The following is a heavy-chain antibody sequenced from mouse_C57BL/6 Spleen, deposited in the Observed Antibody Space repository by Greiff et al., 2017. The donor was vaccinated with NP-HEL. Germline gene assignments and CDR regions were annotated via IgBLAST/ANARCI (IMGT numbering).Heavy chain of an antibody. J-gene: IGHJ2*01. CDR1: GYAFSSYW. V-gene: IGHV1-80*01. D-gene: IGHD3-2*02. Sequence: QVQLKQSGAELVKPGASVKISCKASGYAFSSYWMNWVKQRPGKGLEWIGQIYPGDGDTNYNGKFKGKATLTADKSSSTAYMQLSSLTSENSAVYFCARSETGSSGYVDYWGQGTTLTVSS. CDR2: IYPGDGDT. CDR3: ARSETGSSGYVDY.